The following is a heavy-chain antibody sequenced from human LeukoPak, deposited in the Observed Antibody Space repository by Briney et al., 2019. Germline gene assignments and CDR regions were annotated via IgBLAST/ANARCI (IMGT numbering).Heavy chain of an antibody. CDR3: ARGHYYDSSGSLDY. CDR1: GFAFSSYG. Sequence: GGSLRLPCAASGFAFSSYGMNWVRQAPGKGLEWVSSISGNNYYIFYADSMKGRFTISRDNAQNALFLQMNGLRADDTAVYYCARGHYYDSSGSLDYWGQGTLVTVSS. J-gene: IGHJ4*02. V-gene: IGHV3-21*01. CDR2: ISGNNYYI. D-gene: IGHD3-22*01.